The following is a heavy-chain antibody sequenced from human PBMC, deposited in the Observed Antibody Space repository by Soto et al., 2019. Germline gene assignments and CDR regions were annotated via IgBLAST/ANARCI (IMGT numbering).Heavy chain of an antibody. CDR2: VYYTGST. Sequence: SETLSLTCTVSGASIRSTDYYWSWIRQAPGKGLEWIGYVYYTGSTYYNPSLMSRLTISVDTSKNQFSLKLSSVTAADTAVYYCAGARATCDYWGQGTLVTVSS. CDR3: AGARATCDY. J-gene: IGHJ4*02. V-gene: IGHV4-30-4*01. CDR1: GASIRSTDYY.